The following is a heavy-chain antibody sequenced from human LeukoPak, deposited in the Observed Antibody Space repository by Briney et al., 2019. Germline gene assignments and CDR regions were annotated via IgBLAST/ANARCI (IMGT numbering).Heavy chain of an antibody. V-gene: IGHV3-23*01. Sequence: PGGSLRLSCAASGFTFSSYAMSWVRQAPGKGLEWVSVISGSGGSTYYADSVKGRFTISRDNSKNTLYLQMNSLRAEDTAVYYCAKPSYSSSWYEGYWGQGTLVTVSS. D-gene: IGHD6-13*01. J-gene: IGHJ4*02. CDR3: AKPSYSSSWYEGY. CDR2: ISGSGGST. CDR1: GFTFSSYA.